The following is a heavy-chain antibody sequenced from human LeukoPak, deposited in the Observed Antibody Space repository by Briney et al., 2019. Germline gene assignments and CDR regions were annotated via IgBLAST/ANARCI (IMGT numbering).Heavy chain of an antibody. CDR3: ARDYYDFWSGPSPFDY. J-gene: IGHJ4*02. V-gene: IGHV1-2*02. CDR2: INPNSGGT. CDR1: GYTFTGYY. D-gene: IGHD3-3*01. Sequence: GASVKVSCKASGYTFTGYYMHWVRQAPGQGLEWMGWINPNSGGTNYAQKFQGRVTMTRDTSTSTAYMELSRLRSDDTAVYYCARDYYDFWSGPSPFDYWGQGTLVTVSS.